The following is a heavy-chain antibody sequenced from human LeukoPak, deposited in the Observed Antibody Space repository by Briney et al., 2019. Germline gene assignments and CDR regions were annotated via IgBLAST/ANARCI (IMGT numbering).Heavy chain of an antibody. Sequence: SQTLSLTCTVSGGSISRSSYYWGWIRQPPGKGLEWIGSIYYSGSTYYNPSLKSRVTISVDTSKNQFSLKLSSVTAADTAVYYCARYSSGWTLIWFDPWGQGTLVTVSS. CDR3: ARYSSGWTLIWFDP. D-gene: IGHD6-19*01. V-gene: IGHV4-39*01. CDR1: GGSISRSSYY. CDR2: IYYSGST. J-gene: IGHJ5*02.